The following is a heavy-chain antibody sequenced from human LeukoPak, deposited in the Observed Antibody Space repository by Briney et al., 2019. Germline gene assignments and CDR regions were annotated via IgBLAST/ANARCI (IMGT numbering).Heavy chain of an antibody. Sequence: GGSLRLSCAASRFTVSSSYMSWVRQAPGRGLEWVSVIYSGGSTYYADSVKGRFTISRDNSKNTLYLQMNGLRAEDTAVYYCASQRGYSYGYYYYYMDVWGKGTTVTVSS. CDR2: IYSGGST. D-gene: IGHD5-18*01. CDR1: RFTVSSSY. CDR3: ASQRGYSYGYYYYYMDV. J-gene: IGHJ6*03. V-gene: IGHV3-53*01.